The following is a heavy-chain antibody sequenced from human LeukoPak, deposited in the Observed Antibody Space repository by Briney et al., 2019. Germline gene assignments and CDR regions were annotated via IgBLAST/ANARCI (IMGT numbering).Heavy chain of an antibody. CDR3: VATRNGYNSCDY. D-gene: IGHD5-24*01. CDR2: ISSRINII. Sequence: GGSLRLSCAASGFTFDDYSMNWVRQAPGKGLEWVSYISSRINIIYYAESVKGRFTISRDNAQNSLYLQMNSLRDDDTAVYYCVATRNGYNSCDYWGQGTLVTVSS. J-gene: IGHJ4*02. CDR1: GFTFDDYS. V-gene: IGHV3-48*02.